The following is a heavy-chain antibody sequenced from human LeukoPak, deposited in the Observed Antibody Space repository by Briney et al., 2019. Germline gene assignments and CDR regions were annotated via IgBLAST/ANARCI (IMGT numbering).Heavy chain of an antibody. Sequence: PSETLSLTCTVSGGSISSSSYYWGWIRQPPGKGLEWIGSIYYSGSTYYNPSLKSRVTISVDTSKNQFSLKLSSVTAADTAVYYCARQGYYDSSVDYWGQGTLVTVSS. V-gene: IGHV4-39*01. CDR3: ARQGYYDSSVDY. CDR1: GGSISSSSYY. D-gene: IGHD3-22*01. J-gene: IGHJ4*02. CDR2: IYYSGST.